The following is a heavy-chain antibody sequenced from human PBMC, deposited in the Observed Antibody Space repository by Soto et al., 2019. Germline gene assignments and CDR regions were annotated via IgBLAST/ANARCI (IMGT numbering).Heavy chain of an antibody. Sequence: QVQLQESGPGLVKPSDTLSLTCAVSGYSISSSNWWGWIRQPPGKGLEWIGYIYYSGTTYYNPSLKSPVTRSVNTAKNQFSRKPTSVTAVDTAVYYLARREIQGPIDYWGQGTLVTVPS. CDR2: IYYSGTT. V-gene: IGHV4-28*01. J-gene: IGHJ4*02. CDR1: GYSISSSNW. CDR3: ARREIQGPIDY. D-gene: IGHD1-26*01.